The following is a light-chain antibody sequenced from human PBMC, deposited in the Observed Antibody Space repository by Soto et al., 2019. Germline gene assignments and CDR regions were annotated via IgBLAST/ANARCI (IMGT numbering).Light chain of an antibody. CDR3: AAWDDSLKGWV. J-gene: IGLJ3*02. CDR1: YSNIGAGYE. V-gene: IGLV1-40*01. CDR2: GHN. Sequence: QPVLTQPPSVSGAPGQRVTISCTGSYSNIGAGYEVHWYQQIPGTAPKLLISGHNNRPSGVPDRFSGSKSGTSASLAISGLQSEDEADYYCAAWDDSLKGWVFGGGTQLTVL.